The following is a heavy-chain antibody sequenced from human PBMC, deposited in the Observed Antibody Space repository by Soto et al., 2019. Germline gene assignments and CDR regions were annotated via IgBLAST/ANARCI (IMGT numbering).Heavy chain of an antibody. J-gene: IGHJ3*02. V-gene: IGHV1-18*01. CDR1: GYTFTSYG. D-gene: IGHD1-1*01. CDR3: ARVRDSRSANDVAFDI. CDR2: ISAYNGNT. Sequence: ASVKVSCKASGYTFTSYGISWVRQAPGQGLEWMGWISAYNGNTNYAQKLQGRVTMTTDTSTSTAYMELRSLRSDDTAVYYCARVRDSRSANDVAFDIWGQGTMVTVSS.